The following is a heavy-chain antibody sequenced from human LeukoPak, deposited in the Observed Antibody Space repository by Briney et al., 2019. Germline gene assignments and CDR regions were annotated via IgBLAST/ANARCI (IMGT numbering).Heavy chain of an antibody. V-gene: IGHV1-58*01. Sequence: SVKVSCKTSGFTFTNSAVQWVRQARGQRLEWIGWIVVGSSNTDYTQKFQERVTMTRDTSTSTVYMELSSLRSEDTAVYYCASVGSLTGGNGGGFDYWGQGTLVTVSS. D-gene: IGHD4-23*01. CDR2: IVVGSSNT. CDR3: ASVGSLTGGNGGGFDY. CDR1: GFTFTNSA. J-gene: IGHJ4*02.